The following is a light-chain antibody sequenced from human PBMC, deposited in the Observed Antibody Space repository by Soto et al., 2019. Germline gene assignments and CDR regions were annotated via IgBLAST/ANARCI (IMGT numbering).Light chain of an antibody. CDR2: DVS. V-gene: IGLV2-14*03. CDR1: TSYVGAYNY. J-gene: IGLJ1*01. Sequence: QSMLSQPVSFSVSPGQSITISCTRTTSYVGAYNYVSWYQQHPGKAPKIIIYDVSDRPSGVSNRFSGSKSGNTASLTISGLQADDEADYYCSSFTRSNTYVFGTGTKVTVL. CDR3: SSFTRSNTYV.